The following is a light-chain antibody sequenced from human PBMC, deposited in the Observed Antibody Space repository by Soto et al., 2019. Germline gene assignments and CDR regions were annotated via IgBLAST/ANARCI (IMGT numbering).Light chain of an antibody. J-gene: IGLJ2*01. CDR2: VGTGGIVG. V-gene: IGLV9-49*01. CDR3: GADHGSGSDFVKV. CDR1: NGYSNYE. Sequence: QPVLTQPPSASASRGASVTLTCTLSNGYSNYEVDWYQQRPGKGPRFVMRVGTGGIVGSKGDGIPDRFSILGSGLNRYLTIENIQEEDESDYHCGADHGSGSDFVKVFGGGTKVTVL.